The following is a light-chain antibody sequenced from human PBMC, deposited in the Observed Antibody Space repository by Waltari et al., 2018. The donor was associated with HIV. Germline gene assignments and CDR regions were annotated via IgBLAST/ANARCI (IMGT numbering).Light chain of an antibody. J-gene: IGKJ1*01. CDR2: GAS. CDR3: QQYSNRPPWT. CDR1: HSVGIN. Sequence: EMVVTQSPATVSVSLGERATLSCRASHSVGINLAWYQQKPGQAPRLLIYGASTRATDIPGRFRGSWSGTDFTLTSSSLQSEDSAVYFCQQYSNRPPWTFGQGTKVEI. V-gene: IGKV3-15*01.